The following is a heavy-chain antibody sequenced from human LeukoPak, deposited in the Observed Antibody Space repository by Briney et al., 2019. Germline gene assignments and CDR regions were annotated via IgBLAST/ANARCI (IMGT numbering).Heavy chain of an antibody. CDR2: ISASGGGT. J-gene: IGHJ4*02. Sequence: GGSLRLSCAASGFTFSSYAMSWVRQAPGKELEWVSSISASGGGTYYADSVKGRFTISRDNSKDTLYLQLSSLRVDDTAVYHCAKERDGDYVRYTHYWGQGTLVTVSS. V-gene: IGHV3-23*01. CDR3: AKERDGDYVRYTHY. CDR1: GFTFSSYA. D-gene: IGHD4-17*01.